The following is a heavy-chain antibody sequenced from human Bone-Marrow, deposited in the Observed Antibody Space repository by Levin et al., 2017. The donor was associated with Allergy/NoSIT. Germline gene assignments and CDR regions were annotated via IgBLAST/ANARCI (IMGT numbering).Heavy chain of an antibody. Sequence: GGSLRLSCAASGFTFSDYYMSWIRQAPGKGLEWVSYISSSGSTIYYADSVKGRFTISRDNAKNSLYLQMNSLRAEDTAVYYCARGFAEGLDYYYGMDVWGQGTTVTVSS. CDR2: ISSSGSTI. V-gene: IGHV3-11*01. J-gene: IGHJ6*02. CDR3: ARGFAEGLDYYYGMDV. CDR1: GFTFSDYY.